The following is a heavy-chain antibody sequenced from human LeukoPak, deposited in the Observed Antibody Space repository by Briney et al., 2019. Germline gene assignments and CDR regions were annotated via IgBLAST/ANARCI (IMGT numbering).Heavy chain of an antibody. D-gene: IGHD3-10*01. CDR2: LNSDGSST. Sequence: GGSLRLSCAASGFTFTSSWMHWVRQAPGKGLVWVSRLNSDGSSTTYADSVKGRFTISRDNARSTLYLQMNSLRAEDTAVYYCAGALYGSGGYYYPGDYWGQGTLVTVSS. J-gene: IGHJ4*02. V-gene: IGHV3-74*01. CDR1: GFTFTSSW. CDR3: AGALYGSGGYYYPGDY.